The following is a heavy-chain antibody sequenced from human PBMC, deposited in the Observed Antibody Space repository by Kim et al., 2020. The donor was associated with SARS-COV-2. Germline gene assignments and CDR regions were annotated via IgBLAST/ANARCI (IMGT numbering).Heavy chain of an antibody. Sequence: ASVKVSCKASYYTFNNYGISWVRLAPGQGLEWMGWISAYSGDTNYAQKGQDRLTMTTDTSTSTVYMELRNLRSDDTAVYYCASATNGDFDSWGQGTQVTVSS. D-gene: IGHD2-8*01. CDR2: ISAYSGDT. V-gene: IGHV1-18*01. CDR3: ASATNGDFDS. CDR1: YYTFNNYG. J-gene: IGHJ4*02.